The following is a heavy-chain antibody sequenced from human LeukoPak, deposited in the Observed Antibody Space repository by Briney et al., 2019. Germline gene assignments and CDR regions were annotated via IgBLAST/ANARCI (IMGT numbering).Heavy chain of an antibody. V-gene: IGHV4-39*01. CDR2: IYYSGST. D-gene: IGHD3-22*01. CDR1: GGSISSSSYY. Sequence: PSETLSLTCTVSGGSISSSSYYWGWIRQPPGEGLEWIGSIYYSGSTYYNPSLKSRVTISVDTSKNQFSLKLSSVTAADTALYYCATQLVVVIGYYFDYWGQGTLVTVSS. J-gene: IGHJ4*02. CDR3: ATQLVVVIGYYFDY.